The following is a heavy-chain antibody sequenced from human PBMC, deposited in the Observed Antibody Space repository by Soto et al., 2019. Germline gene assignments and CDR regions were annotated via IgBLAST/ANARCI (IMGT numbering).Heavy chain of an antibody. CDR1: GGTFSSYT. Sequence: SVKVSGKACGGTFSSYTITWVRQAPGQGLEWMGGITPMFGTPNYAQKFQGRVTITADESTSTAYMELSSLRSEDTAMYYCARDGTLYDSSAYYYLYWGQGTLVTVSS. CDR2: ITPMFGTP. D-gene: IGHD3-22*01. CDR3: ARDGTLYDSSAYYYLY. V-gene: IGHV1-69*13. J-gene: IGHJ4*02.